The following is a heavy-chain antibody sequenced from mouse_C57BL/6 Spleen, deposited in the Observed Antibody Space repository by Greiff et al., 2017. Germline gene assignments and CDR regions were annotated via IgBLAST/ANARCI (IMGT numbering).Heavy chain of an antibody. CDR2: IHPNSGST. CDR3: AREGNYDYSWFAY. Sequence: QVQLKQPGAELVKPGASVKLSCKASGYTFTSYWMHWVKQRPGQGLEWIGIIHPNSGSTNNNEKFKSKATLTVDKSSSTAYMQLSSLTSEDSAVYYCAREGNYDYSWFAYWGQGTLVTVSA. D-gene: IGHD2-4*01. CDR1: GYTFTSYW. J-gene: IGHJ3*01. V-gene: IGHV1-64*01.